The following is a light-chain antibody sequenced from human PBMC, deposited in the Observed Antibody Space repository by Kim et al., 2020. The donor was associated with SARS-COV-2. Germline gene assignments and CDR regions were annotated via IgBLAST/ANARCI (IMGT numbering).Light chain of an antibody. CDR1: RTSIESET. V-gene: IGLV1-44*01. CDR3: AAWDDSLNGVV. Sequence: GRSVTISCSGSRTSIESETVSWYQQLPGTAPKRLIYGNNRRPSGVPDRFSGSKSGTSASLAISGLQSEDEADYYCAAWDDSLNGVVFGGGTQLTVL. J-gene: IGLJ2*01. CDR2: GNN.